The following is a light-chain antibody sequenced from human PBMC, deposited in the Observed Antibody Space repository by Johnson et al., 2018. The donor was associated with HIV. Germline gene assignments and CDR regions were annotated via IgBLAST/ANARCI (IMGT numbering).Light chain of an antibody. Sequence: QPVLTQPPSVSAAPGQNVTISCSGGSSNVGNHYVSWYQHLPGIAPKLLVYDRNKRPSGIPDRFSGSKSGPSATLGITGLQTGDEADYYCGTWDSSLSAYVFGTGTKVTVL. CDR2: DRN. CDR1: SSNVGNHY. V-gene: IGLV1-51*01. CDR3: GTWDSSLSAYV. J-gene: IGLJ1*01.